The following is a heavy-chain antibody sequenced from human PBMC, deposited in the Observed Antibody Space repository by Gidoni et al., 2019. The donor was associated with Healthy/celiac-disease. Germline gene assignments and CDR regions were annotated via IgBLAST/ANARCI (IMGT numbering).Heavy chain of an antibody. D-gene: IGHD3-22*01. V-gene: IGHV2-26*01. CDR1: GFSLSTARMG. CDR2: IFSNDEK. J-gene: IGHJ4*02. CDR3: ARIKGDYDSSGYYSLLFDY. Sequence: QVTLKESGPVLVKPTETLTLTCTVSGFSLSTARMGVSWIRQPPGKALEWLAHIFSNDEKSYSTSLKSRLTISKDTSKSQVVLTMTNMDPVDTATYYCARIKGDYDSSGYYSLLFDYWGQGTLVTVSS.